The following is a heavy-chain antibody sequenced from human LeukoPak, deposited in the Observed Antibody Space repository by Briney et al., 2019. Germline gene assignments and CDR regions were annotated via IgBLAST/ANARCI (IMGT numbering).Heavy chain of an antibody. V-gene: IGHV3-48*01. D-gene: IGHD4-23*01. CDR2: ISGSSGTI. J-gene: IGHJ4*02. CDR1: GFSFSDYD. Sequence: PGGSLRLFCAASGFSFSDYDMHWVRQGKGKGLDWVAYISGSSGTIHYADSVRGRFSISRDNVQQSLYLQMNSLRAEDTAVYYCVGFGVYGGLWGQGTVVTVSP. CDR3: VGFGVYGGL.